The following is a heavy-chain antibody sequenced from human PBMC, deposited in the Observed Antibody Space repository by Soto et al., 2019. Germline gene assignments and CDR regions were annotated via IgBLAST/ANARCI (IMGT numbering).Heavy chain of an antibody. CDR3: ARGQLVALDAFDI. CDR1: GYTFTSYY. CDR2: INPSVGST. Sequence: QVQLVQSGAEVKKPGASVKVSCKASGYTFTSYYMHWVRQAPGQGLEWMGIINPSVGSTSYAHKFQGRVTMTRDTSTSTVYMELSSLRSEDXXVYYCARGQLVALDAFDIWGQGTMVTVXS. J-gene: IGHJ3*02. V-gene: IGHV1-46*01. D-gene: IGHD6-6*01.